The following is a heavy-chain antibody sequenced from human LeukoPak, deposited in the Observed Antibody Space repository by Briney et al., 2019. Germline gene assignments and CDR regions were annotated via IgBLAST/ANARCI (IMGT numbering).Heavy chain of an antibody. CDR3: ARATFSSSGHSY. D-gene: IGHD6-13*01. J-gene: IGHJ4*02. Sequence: PGGSLRPSCAASGFTVSSNYMSWVRQAPGKGLEWVSYISNSGATIYYADSVKGRFTISRDNAKSSLFLQMNSLRAEDTGVYYCARATFSSSGHSYWGQGTLVTVSS. CDR2: ISNSGATI. CDR1: GFTVSSNY. V-gene: IGHV3-11*04.